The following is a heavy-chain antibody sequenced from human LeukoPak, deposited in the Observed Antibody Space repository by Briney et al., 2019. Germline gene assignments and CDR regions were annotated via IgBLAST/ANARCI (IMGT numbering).Heavy chain of an antibody. J-gene: IGHJ4*02. Sequence: GESLSISCKGSGYSFATYWISWVRQMPGKGLEWMGRIDPSDSYTNYSPSFQGHVTISADKSISTAYLQWSSLKASDTAIYYCARGGYYYGYDYWGQGTLVTVSS. V-gene: IGHV5-10-1*01. CDR3: ARGGYYYGYDY. D-gene: IGHD3-10*01. CDR1: GYSFATYW. CDR2: IDPSDSYT.